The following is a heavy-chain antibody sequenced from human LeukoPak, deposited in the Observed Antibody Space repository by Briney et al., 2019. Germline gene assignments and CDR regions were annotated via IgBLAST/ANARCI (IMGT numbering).Heavy chain of an antibody. CDR3: ARNFAYCTNGVCYLYYFDY. D-gene: IGHD2-8*01. CDR2: IYYSGST. J-gene: IGHJ4*02. Sequence: SETLSLTCTVSGGSISSGDYYWSWIRQPPGKGLEWIGYIYYSGSTYYNPSLKSRVTISVDTSKNQFSLKLSSVTAADTAVYYCARNFAYCTNGVCYLYYFDYWGQGTLVTVSS. V-gene: IGHV4-30-4*01. CDR1: GGSISSGDYY.